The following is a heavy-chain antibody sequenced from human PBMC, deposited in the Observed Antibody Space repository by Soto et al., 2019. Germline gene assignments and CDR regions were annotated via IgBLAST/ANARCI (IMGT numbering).Heavy chain of an antibody. CDR3: ARHGFGSLHGLVDV. CDR1: GGSITNYY. V-gene: IGHV4-59*08. J-gene: IGHJ6*02. D-gene: IGHD3-10*01. CDR2: INYNGDS. Sequence: QVQLQESGPGLVKPSETLSLTCTVSGGSITNYYCSWFRQPPGKGLEWIGYINYNGDSAYNLSLRSXVTXSMDTSKTQFSLMLESVTATDTAVYYCARHGFGSLHGLVDVWGQGTTVIVSS.